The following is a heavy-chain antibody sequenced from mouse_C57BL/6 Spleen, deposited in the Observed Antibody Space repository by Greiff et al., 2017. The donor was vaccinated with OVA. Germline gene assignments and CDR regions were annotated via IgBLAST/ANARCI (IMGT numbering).Heavy chain of an antibody. CDR1: GYTFTSYW. Sequence: QVQLQQPGAELVRPGSSVKLSCKASGYTFTSYWMDWVKQRPGQGLEWIGNIYPSDSETHYNQKFKDKATLTVDKSSSTAYMQLSSLTSDDSAVYYCARTYYYFFMDYWGQGTSVTVSS. CDR3: ARTYYYFFMDY. V-gene: IGHV1-61*01. D-gene: IGHD2-4*01. J-gene: IGHJ4*01. CDR2: IYPSDSET.